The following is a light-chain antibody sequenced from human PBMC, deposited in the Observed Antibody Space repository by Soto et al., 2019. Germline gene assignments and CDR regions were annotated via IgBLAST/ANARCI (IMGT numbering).Light chain of an antibody. Sequence: DIPMTQSPSTLSASVGDRVSITCRASQRLNSWLAWYQQKPGKAPKLLIYKTSTLESGVPSRFSGSGSGTEFTLTISNLQPDDFATYYCQQYNTYSFGQGTKLEIK. CDR1: QRLNSW. CDR3: QQYNTYS. CDR2: KTS. J-gene: IGKJ2*01. V-gene: IGKV1-5*03.